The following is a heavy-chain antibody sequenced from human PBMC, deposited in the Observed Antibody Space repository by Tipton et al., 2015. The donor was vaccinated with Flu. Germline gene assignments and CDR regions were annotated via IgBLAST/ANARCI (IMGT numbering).Heavy chain of an antibody. J-gene: IGHJ5*01. CDR2: MHSGGST. V-gene: IGHV4-61*02. Sequence: TLSLTCTVSGASISDGHYFWSWIRQTAGKGLEWIGRMHSGGSTLYNTSLRSRVTISADTSKNQFSLRVTSVTAAVTAVYFCARRDFSNYVSEPKNWFDSWGQGTLVTVSS. CDR1: GASISDGHYF. D-gene: IGHD4-11*01. CDR3: ARRDFSNYVSEPKNWFDS.